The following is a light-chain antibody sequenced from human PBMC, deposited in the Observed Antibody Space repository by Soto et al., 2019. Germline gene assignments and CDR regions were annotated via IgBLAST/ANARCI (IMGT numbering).Light chain of an antibody. J-gene: IGLJ1*01. Sequence: QSVLTQPPSASGTPGQRVTISCYGSSSNIGSNYVYWYQQLPGTAPKLLIYRNNQRPSGVPDRFSGSKSGTSASLAISGLRSEDEADYYCAAWDDSLSARYVFGTGTKVTVL. CDR3: AAWDDSLSARYV. V-gene: IGLV1-47*01. CDR2: RNN. CDR1: SSNIGSNY.